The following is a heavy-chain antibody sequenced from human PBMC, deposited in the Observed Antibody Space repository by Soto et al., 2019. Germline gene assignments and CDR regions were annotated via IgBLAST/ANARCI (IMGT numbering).Heavy chain of an antibody. V-gene: IGHV1-69*13. CDR3: ARDDYYDSSGYYSGGNY. Sequence: SVKVSCKASGGTFSSYAISWVRQAPGQGLEWMGGIIPIFGTANYAQKFQGRVTITADESTSTAYMELSSLRSEDTAVYYCARDDYYDSSGYYSGGNYWGQGTLVTVSS. CDR2: IIPIFGTA. D-gene: IGHD3-22*01. J-gene: IGHJ4*02. CDR1: GGTFSSYA.